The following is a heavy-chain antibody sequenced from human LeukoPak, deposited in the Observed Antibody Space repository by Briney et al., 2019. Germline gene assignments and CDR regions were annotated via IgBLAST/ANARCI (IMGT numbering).Heavy chain of an antibody. D-gene: IGHD2-15*01. CDR2: LSGSGDTT. V-gene: IGHV3-23*01. CDR1: GFTFSSYA. Sequence: TGGSLRLSCAASGFTFSSYAMSWVRQAPGGGLEWVSALSGSGDTTYHADSVKGRFTISRDNSENRLSLQMDSLRAEDTAVYFCAKDTTAWWYHRAYMDVWGKGTTVTVSS. J-gene: IGHJ6*03. CDR3: AKDTTAWWYHRAYMDV.